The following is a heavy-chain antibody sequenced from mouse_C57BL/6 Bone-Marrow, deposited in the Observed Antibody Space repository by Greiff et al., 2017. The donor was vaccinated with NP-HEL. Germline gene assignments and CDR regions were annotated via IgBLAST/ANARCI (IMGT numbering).Heavy chain of an antibody. CDR2: IYPGGGYT. J-gene: IGHJ2*01. CDR1: GYTFTNYW. V-gene: IGHV1-63*01. Sequence: QVQLKESGAELVRPGTSVKMSCKASGYTFTNYWIGWAKQRPGHGLEWIGDIYPGGGYTNYNEKFKGKATLTADKSSSTAYMQFSSLTSEDSAIYYCARGPLLLRYFDYWGQGTTLTVSS. CDR3: ARGPLLLRYFDY. D-gene: IGHD1-1*01.